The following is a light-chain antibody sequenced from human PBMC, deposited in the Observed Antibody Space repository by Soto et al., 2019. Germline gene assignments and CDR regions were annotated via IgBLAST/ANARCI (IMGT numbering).Light chain of an antibody. V-gene: IGKV3-20*01. CDR1: QSVSSSY. J-gene: IGKJ1*01. CDR3: QQYGSSPTT. CDR2: GAS. Sequence: EIVLTQSPGTLSLSPGERATLSCRARQSVSSSYLAWYQQKPGQAPSLLIYGASSRATGIPDRFSGSGSGTHFTLTISRLEPADVAVYYCQQYGSSPTTFGQGTKVEIK.